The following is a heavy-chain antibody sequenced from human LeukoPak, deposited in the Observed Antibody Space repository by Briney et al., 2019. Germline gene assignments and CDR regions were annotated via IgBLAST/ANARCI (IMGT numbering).Heavy chain of an antibody. CDR3: ARGTTGDY. CDR1: GGSISSFC. V-gene: IGHV4-59*01. J-gene: IGHJ4*02. CDR2: ICYSGST. D-gene: IGHD4-17*01. Sequence: PSETLSLTCTVSGGSISSFCWSWIRQPPGKGLEWIGYICYSGSTNYSPSLKSRVTISVDTSKNQFSLKLSSVTAADTAIYYCARGTTGDYWGQGTLVTVSS.